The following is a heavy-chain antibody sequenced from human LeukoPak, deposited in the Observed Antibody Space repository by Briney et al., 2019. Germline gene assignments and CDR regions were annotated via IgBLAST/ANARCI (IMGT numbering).Heavy chain of an antibody. Sequence: SGTLSLTCAVSGGSISSSNWWSWVRQPPGKGLERIGEIYHSGSTNYNPSLKSRVTISVDKSKNQFSLKLSSVTAADTAVYYCARDRWGYYGSGSYYAVWYFDLWGRGTLVTASS. J-gene: IGHJ2*01. V-gene: IGHV4-4*02. CDR3: ARDRWGYYGSGSYYAVWYFDL. CDR1: GGSISSSNW. D-gene: IGHD3-10*01. CDR2: IYHSGST.